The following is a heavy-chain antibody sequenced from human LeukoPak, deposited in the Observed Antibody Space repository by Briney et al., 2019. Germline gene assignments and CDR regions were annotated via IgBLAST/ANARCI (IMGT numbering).Heavy chain of an antibody. J-gene: IGHJ6*03. CDR2: INPNSGNT. CDR3: ARDNGGTAMAYYYYYYMDV. V-gene: IGHV1-8*02. Sequence: VASVKVSCKASGYTFTGYYMHWVRQAPGQGLEWMGWINPNSGNTGYAQKFQGRVTMTRNTSISTAYMELSSLRSEDTAVYYCARDNGGTAMAYYYYYYMDVWGKGTTVIISS. CDR1: GYTFTGYY. D-gene: IGHD5-18*01.